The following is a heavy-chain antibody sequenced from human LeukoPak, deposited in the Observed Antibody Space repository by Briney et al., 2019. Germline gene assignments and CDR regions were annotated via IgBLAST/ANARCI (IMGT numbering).Heavy chain of an antibody. Sequence: GESLRLSCAASGFTFSTYWMSWVRLGPGKGLEWVASIHPNGEDRHHVDSVKGRFTISRDNAKNSLFLQMNSLRAEDTAVDYCVRLFGGVTTFDYWGQGTLVAVSS. V-gene: IGHV3-7*01. J-gene: IGHJ4*02. D-gene: IGHD4-17*01. CDR3: VRLFGGVTTFDY. CDR2: IHPNGEDR. CDR1: GFTFSTYW.